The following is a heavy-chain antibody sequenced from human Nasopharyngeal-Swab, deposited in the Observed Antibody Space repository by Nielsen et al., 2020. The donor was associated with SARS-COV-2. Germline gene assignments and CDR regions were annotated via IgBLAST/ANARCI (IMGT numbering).Heavy chain of an antibody. CDR1: CGSISNSY. D-gene: IGHD4-17*01. CDR2: IYYSGST. Sequence: SETLSLTSTVSCGSISNSYWSWIRQPPGKGLEWIGYIYYSGSTNYNPSLKGRVTISVDTSKNQFSLKLSSVTAADTAVYYCARDLTVTTPYGMDVWGQGTTVTVSS. V-gene: IGHV4-59*01. J-gene: IGHJ6*02. CDR3: ARDLTVTTPYGMDV.